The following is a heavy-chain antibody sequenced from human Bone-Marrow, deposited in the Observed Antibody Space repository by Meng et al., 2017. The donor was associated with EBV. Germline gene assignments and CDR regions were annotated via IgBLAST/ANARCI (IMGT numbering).Heavy chain of an antibody. CDR1: GFIFSDSY. CDR2: ISNSGTTI. V-gene: IGHV3-11*01. D-gene: IGHD1-26*01. J-gene: IGHJ4*02. Sequence: VQSGGDLVRPGGSLRLSCPASGFIFSDSYMSWIRQTPGKGLEWISYISNSGTTIKYADSVKGRFTISRDNAKNSLYLQMNSLRADDTAVYFCARGSGRWTFDYWGQGTLVTVSS. CDR3: ARGSGRWTFDY.